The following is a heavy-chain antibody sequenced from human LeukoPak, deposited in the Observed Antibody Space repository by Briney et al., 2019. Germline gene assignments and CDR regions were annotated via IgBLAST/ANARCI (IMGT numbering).Heavy chain of an antibody. D-gene: IGHD6-13*01. CDR1: GFTFSDFY. Sequence: GGSLRLSCAASGFTFSDFYMDWIRQAPGKGLEWVSYISTSGTTIYYADSVKGRFTISRDNAKNSLYLQMNSLRPEDTAVYYCATRGVAIAAAGKSDYWGQGTLVTVSS. V-gene: IGHV3-11*04. CDR2: ISTSGTTI. J-gene: IGHJ4*02. CDR3: ATRGVAIAAAGKSDY.